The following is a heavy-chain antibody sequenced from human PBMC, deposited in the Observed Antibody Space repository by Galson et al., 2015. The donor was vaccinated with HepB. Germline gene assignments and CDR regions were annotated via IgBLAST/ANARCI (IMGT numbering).Heavy chain of an antibody. CDR2: IKQDGSEK. D-gene: IGHD3-22*01. CDR1: GFTFSSYW. CDR3: ARVGYYDSSGYYSTFDL. Sequence: SLRLSCAASGFTFSSYWMSWVRQAPGKGLEWVANIKQDGSEKYYVDSVKGRFTISRDNAKNSLYLQMNSLRAEDTAVYYCARVGYYDSSGYYSTFDLWGRGTLVTVSS. V-gene: IGHV3-7*01. J-gene: IGHJ2*01.